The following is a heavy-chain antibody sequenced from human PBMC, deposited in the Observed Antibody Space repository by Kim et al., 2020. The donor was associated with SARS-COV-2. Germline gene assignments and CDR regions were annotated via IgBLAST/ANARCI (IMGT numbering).Heavy chain of an antibody. CDR3: AMGLTYYDILTGYSQYGMDV. CDR2: IIPIFGTA. J-gene: IGHJ6*02. Sequence: SVKVSCKASGGTFSSYAISWVRQAPGQGLECMGGIIPIFGTANYAQKFQGRVTITADESTSTAYMELSSLRSEDTAVYYCAMGLTYYDILTGYSQYGMDVWGQGTTVTVSS. V-gene: IGHV1-69*13. CDR1: GGTFSSYA. D-gene: IGHD3-9*01.